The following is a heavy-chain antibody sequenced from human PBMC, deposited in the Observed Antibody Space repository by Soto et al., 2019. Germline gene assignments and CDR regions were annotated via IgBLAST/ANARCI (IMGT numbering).Heavy chain of an antibody. CDR2: IDYSGAT. CDR1: GESFSGHF. J-gene: IGHJ4*02. CDR3: ARGGITPSMFFFDY. D-gene: IGHD3-10*02. V-gene: IGHV4-34*01. Sequence: QVQLHQWGTGLLKPSETLSLTCSVSGESFSGHFWTWIRQPPGKGLEWIGEIDYSGATHYNASDKSRVSMSVDTTKKPVSLKVTSVTAADTAVYYCARGGITPSMFFFDYWGQGTLVIVSS.